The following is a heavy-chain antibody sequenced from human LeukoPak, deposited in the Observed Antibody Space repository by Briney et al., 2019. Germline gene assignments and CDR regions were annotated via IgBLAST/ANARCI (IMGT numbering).Heavy chain of an antibody. CDR1: GYSFTNYG. CDR2: ISAYNGYT. J-gene: IGHJ5*02. V-gene: IGHV1-18*01. Sequence: ASVKVSCKASGYSFTNYGISWVRQAPGQGLEWMGWISAYNGYTHFAQKFQGRVTMTTDTSTSTAYMELRSLRSEDTAVYYCARGPRLGLIPQLAHGNWFDPWGQGTLVTVSS. D-gene: IGHD3-16*01. CDR3: ARGPRLGLIPQLAHGNWFDP.